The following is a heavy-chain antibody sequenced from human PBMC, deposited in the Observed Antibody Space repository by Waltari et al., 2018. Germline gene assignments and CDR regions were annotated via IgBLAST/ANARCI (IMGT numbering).Heavy chain of an antibody. V-gene: IGHV3-74*01. J-gene: IGHJ4*02. Sequence: EVQLVESGGGLVQPGGSLRLSCAASGFILRNYWMHWVRQAPGKGLVCVSRINGDGSLISYVDSVNGRLTGSRDNAKNTLFLQMKSLRVEDTAVYYCVRGLGDYWGQGTLVTVSS. CDR2: INGDGSLI. CDR1: GFILRNYW. D-gene: IGHD3-16*01. CDR3: VRGLGDY.